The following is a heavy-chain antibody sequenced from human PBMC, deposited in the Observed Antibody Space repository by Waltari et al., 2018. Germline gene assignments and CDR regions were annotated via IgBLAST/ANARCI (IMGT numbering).Heavy chain of an antibody. CDR3: ATPAAVAPRGSFNY. Sequence: QVQLVQSGAEVKKPGSSVKVSCKASGGTFSSYAISWVRQAPGQGLEWMGGIIPIFGTANYAQKFQGRVTITADTSTDTAYMELSSLRSEDTAVYYCATPAAVAPRGSFNYWGQGTLVTVSS. J-gene: IGHJ4*02. CDR2: IIPIFGTA. D-gene: IGHD6-19*01. V-gene: IGHV1-69*13. CDR1: GGTFSSYA.